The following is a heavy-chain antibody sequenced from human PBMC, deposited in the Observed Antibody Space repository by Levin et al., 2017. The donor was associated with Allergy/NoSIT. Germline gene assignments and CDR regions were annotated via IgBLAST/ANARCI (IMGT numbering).Heavy chain of an antibody. J-gene: IGHJ4*02. CDR3: LKPYAD. CDR1: GFTFSSNV. CDR2: ISSSGGTT. Sequence: TGESLKISCSASGFTFSSNVMHWVRQAPGRGLEYVSAISSSGGTTYYADSVKGRFIISRDNSKNTLYLQVNSLSTEDTAVYYCLKPYADWGQGTLVTVSS. D-gene: IGHD4-17*01. V-gene: IGHV3-64D*06.